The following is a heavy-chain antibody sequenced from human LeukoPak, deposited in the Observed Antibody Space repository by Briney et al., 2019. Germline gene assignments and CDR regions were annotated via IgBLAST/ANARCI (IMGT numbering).Heavy chain of an antibody. CDR2: FDPEDGET. V-gene: IGHV1-24*01. CDR3: ATRDGVDAFDI. Sequence: ASVKVSCKASGYTLTELSMHWVRQAPGKGLEWMGGFDPEDGETIYAQKCQGRVTMTEDTSTDTAYMELSSLRSEDTAVYCCATRDGVDAFDIWGQGTMVTVSS. J-gene: IGHJ3*02. CDR1: GYTLTELS.